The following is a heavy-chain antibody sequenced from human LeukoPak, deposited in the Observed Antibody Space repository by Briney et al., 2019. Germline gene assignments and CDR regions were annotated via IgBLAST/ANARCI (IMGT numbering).Heavy chain of an antibody. V-gene: IGHV3-15*01. Sequence: GGSLRLSCVGSGFGFSDAWISWVRQAPGKGLEWVGRIKSKIDGGTIDYAAPVKGRFTISRDDSRNTLYLQMNSLKTEDTAVYYCTTRRQDGCWGQGTLVTVS. D-gene: IGHD6-25*01. CDR1: GFGFSDAW. CDR3: TTRRQDGC. CDR2: IKSKIDGGTI. J-gene: IGHJ4*02.